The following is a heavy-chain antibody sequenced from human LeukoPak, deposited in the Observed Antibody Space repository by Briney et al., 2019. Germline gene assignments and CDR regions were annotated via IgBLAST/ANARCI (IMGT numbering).Heavy chain of an antibody. CDR3: ARDVTADAFDI. D-gene: IGHD3-16*01. CDR1: GFTFSSYS. Sequence: GGSLRLSCAASGFTFSSYSMNWVRQAPGKGLEWVSSISSSSGYIYYADSVKGRFTISRDNAKNSLYLQMNSLRAEDTAVYYCARDVTADAFDIWGQGTMVTVSS. CDR2: ISSSSGYI. J-gene: IGHJ3*02. V-gene: IGHV3-21*01.